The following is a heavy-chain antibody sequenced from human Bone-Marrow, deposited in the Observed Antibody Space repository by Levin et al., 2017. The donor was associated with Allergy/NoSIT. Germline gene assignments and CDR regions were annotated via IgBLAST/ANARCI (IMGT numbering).Heavy chain of an antibody. CDR2: VSSDGSNK. D-gene: IGHD3-9*01. CDR1: GFTFSKYG. J-gene: IGHJ4*02. CDR3: ARGTISFDFDD. V-gene: IGHV3-30*03. Sequence: GESLKISCAASGFTFSKYGMHWVRQAPGKGLEWVAVVSSDGSNKYYGDSVKGRFSISRDNSKNTLYLQLNSLRGEDTAVYYCARGTISFDFDDWGQGALVTVSS.